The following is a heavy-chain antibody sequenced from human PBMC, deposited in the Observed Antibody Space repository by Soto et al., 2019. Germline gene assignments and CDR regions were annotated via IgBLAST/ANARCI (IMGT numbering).Heavy chain of an antibody. CDR1: GGTFNSQA. D-gene: IGHD3-22*01. CDR3: ARDVPLNYYDSTYYYYAMDF. CDR2: IVPFFKAP. V-gene: IGHV1-69*01. J-gene: IGHJ6*02. Sequence: QVQLVQSGAEVKKPGSSVKVSCKASGGTFNSQAISWVRQAPGQGLEWVGGIVPFFKAPSYAEKFQGRVTISAGDSTNTAYMDLNSLRSEDTAVYYCARDVPLNYYDSTYYYYAMDFWGQGTTVTVSS.